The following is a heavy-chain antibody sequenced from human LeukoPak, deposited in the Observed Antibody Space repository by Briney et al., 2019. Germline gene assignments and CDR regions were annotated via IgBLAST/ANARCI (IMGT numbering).Heavy chain of an antibody. J-gene: IGHJ4*02. CDR1: GGSISSGSYY. Sequence: SETLSLTCTVSGGSISSGSYYWSWIRQPAGKGLEWIGRIYTSGSTNYNPSLKSRVTISVDTSKNQFSLKLSSVTAADTAVYYCARGRRDGYNQYFDYWGQGTLVTVFS. CDR3: ARGRRDGYNQYFDY. CDR2: IYTSGST. V-gene: IGHV4-61*02. D-gene: IGHD5-24*01.